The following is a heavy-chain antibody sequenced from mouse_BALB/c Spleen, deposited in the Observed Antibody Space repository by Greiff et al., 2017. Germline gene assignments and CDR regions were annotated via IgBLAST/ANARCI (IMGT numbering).Heavy chain of an antibody. CDR1: GYTFSSYW. CDR3: AREGYITTVPYAMDY. J-gene: IGHJ4*01. CDR2: ILPGSGST. Sequence: QVQLQQSGAELMKPGASVKISCKATGYTFSSYWIEWVKQRPGHGLEWIGEILPGSGSTNYNEKFKGKATFTADTSSNTAYMQLSSLTSEDSAVYYCAREGYITTVPYAMDYWGQGTSVTVSS. V-gene: IGHV1-9*01. D-gene: IGHD1-1*01.